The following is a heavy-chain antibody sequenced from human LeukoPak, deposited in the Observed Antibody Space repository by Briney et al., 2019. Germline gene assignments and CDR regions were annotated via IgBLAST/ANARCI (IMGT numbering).Heavy chain of an antibody. CDR3: AKGLHSSSWYSDS. V-gene: IGHV3-23*01. Sequence: GGSLRLSCAASGFTFNTYTMNWVRLVPGKGLEWGSLITGNGVSTYYADSVKGRFTISRDNSKNTLYLQMNSLRAEDTAVYYCAKGLHSSSWYSDSWGQGTLVTVSS. D-gene: IGHD6-13*01. CDR2: ITGNGVST. CDR1: GFTFNTYT. J-gene: IGHJ4*02.